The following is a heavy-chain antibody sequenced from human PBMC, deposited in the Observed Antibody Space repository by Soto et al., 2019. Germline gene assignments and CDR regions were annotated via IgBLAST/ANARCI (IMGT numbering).Heavy chain of an antibody. J-gene: IGHJ6*02. CDR1: GYTFTSYD. CDR2: MNPNSGNT. V-gene: IGHV1-8*01. D-gene: IGHD5-12*01. Sequence: ASVKVSCKASGYTFTSYDINWVRQATGQGLEWMGWMNPNSGNTGYAQKFQGRVTMTRNTSISTAYMELSSLRSEDTAVYYCARGTSGYVTYYYYGMDVWGQGTTVTVSS. CDR3: ARGTSGYVTYYYYGMDV.